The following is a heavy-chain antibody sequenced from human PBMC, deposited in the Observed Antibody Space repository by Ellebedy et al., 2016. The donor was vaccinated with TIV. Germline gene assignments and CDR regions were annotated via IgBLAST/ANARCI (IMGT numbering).Heavy chain of an antibody. CDR1: GGSFSSSSYQ. D-gene: IGHD3-22*01. J-gene: IGHJ4*02. V-gene: IGHV4-39*01. Sequence: MPSETLSLTCNVSGGSFSSSSYQWGWIRQTPGKGLEWIGCIYPRGSTYYNPSLKSRVTISVDTSMNQFSLRLSSVTAADTAVYYCARRGFFDRSGFYLYDYWGQGTLVTVSS. CDR3: ARRGFFDRSGFYLYDY. CDR2: IYPRGST.